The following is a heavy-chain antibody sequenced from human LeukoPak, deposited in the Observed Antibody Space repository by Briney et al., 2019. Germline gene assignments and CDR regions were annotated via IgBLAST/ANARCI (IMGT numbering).Heavy chain of an antibody. D-gene: IGHD5-24*01. CDR3: ARGRGMATTRPLDY. J-gene: IGHJ4*02. V-gene: IGHV3-30-3*01. CDR1: GFTFSSYA. CDR2: ISYDGSNK. Sequence: GRSLRLSCAASGFTFSSYAMHWVRQAPGKGLEWVAVISYDGSNKYYADSVKGRFTISRDNSKNMLYLQMNSLRAEDTAVYYCARGRGMATTRPLDYWGQGTLVTVSS.